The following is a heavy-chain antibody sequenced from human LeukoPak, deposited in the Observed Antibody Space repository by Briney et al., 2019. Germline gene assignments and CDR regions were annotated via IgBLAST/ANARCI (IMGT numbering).Heavy chain of an antibody. CDR2: INPDSGGT. Sequence: ASVKVSCKASGYTFTGYYMHWVRQAPGQGLEWMGWINPDSGGTNYAQKFQDRVTMTRDTSISTAYMELSRLRSDDTAVYYCARDLYGSGKMDVWGKGTTVTVSS. V-gene: IGHV1-2*02. CDR3: ARDLYGSGKMDV. CDR1: GYTFTGYY. J-gene: IGHJ6*04. D-gene: IGHD3-10*01.